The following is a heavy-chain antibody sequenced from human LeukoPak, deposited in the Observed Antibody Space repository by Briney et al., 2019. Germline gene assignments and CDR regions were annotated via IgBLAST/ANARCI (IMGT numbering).Heavy chain of an antibody. V-gene: IGHV3-30-3*01. J-gene: IGHJ4*02. Sequence: PGGSLRLSCAASGFTFSTYDMHWVRQAPGKGLERVAGISYDGGNKYYADSVKGRFTISRDNSENTLWLQMNSLRTEDTAVYYCAREYEGQKTGFDKRGQGTLVNVSS. CDR2: ISYDGGNK. CDR1: GFTFSTYD. CDR3: AREYEGQKTGFDK. D-gene: IGHD3-16*01.